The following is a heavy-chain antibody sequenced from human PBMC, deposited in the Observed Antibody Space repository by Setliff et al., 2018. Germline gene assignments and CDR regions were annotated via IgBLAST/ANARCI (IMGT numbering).Heavy chain of an antibody. CDR2: IKQDGSEK. CDR3: ARDATYYDFWSDYSPDAFDI. Sequence: GGSLRLSCEASGFTFTSYWMSWVRQAPGKGLEWVANIKQDGSEKYYVDSVKGRFAISRGNAKNSLYLQMNSLRAEDTAMYYCARDATYYDFWSDYSPDAFDIWGQGTMVTVSS. J-gene: IGHJ3*02. D-gene: IGHD3-3*01. V-gene: IGHV3-7*01. CDR1: GFTFTSYW.